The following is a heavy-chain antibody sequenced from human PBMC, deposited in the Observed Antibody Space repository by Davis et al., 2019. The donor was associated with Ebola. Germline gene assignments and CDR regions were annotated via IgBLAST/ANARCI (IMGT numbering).Heavy chain of an antibody. CDR2: ISQSGST. CDR1: GDSISSSNW. J-gene: IGHJ5*02. V-gene: IGHV4-4*02. Sequence: SETLSLTCAVSGDSISSSNWWSWVRQPPGKGLEWIGEISQSGSTNYNPSLKSRVTISVDTSKNQFSLKLSSVTAADTAVYYCARGRIAARPVSEWFDPWGQGTLVTVSS. D-gene: IGHD6-6*01. CDR3: ARGRIAARPVSEWFDP.